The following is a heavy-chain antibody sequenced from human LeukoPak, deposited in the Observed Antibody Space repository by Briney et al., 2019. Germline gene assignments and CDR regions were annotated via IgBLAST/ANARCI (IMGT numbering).Heavy chain of an antibody. Sequence: PGGSLRLSCAASGFTFSSYWMSWVRQAPGKGLEWVAKITQDGSDKYYVGSVKGRFTVSRDNAQNSLYLQMNSLRAEDTAIYYCARDLLRFGELWENWFDPWGQGTLVTVSS. V-gene: IGHV3-7*05. D-gene: IGHD3-10*01. CDR2: ITQDGSDK. CDR3: ARDLLRFGELWENWFDP. CDR1: GFTFSSYW. J-gene: IGHJ5*02.